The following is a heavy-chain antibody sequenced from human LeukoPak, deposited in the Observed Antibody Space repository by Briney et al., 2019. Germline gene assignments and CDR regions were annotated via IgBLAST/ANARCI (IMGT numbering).Heavy chain of an antibody. Sequence: PGGSLRLSCAASGFSFSNYWMSWVRQAPEKGLEWVANVKEDGRVKQYMDSVKGRLTISRDNAKNSLYLQMNSLRVEDTAVYYCARDRDDGGFEYWGQGSLVTVSS. V-gene: IGHV3-7*01. CDR2: VKEDGRVK. D-gene: IGHD4-23*01. CDR1: GFSFSNYW. J-gene: IGHJ4*02. CDR3: ARDRDDGGFEY.